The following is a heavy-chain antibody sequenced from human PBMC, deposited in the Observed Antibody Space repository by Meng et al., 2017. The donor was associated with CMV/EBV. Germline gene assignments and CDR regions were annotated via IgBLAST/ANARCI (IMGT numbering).Heavy chain of an antibody. CDR3: ARGPAFSYDFWSGYYPGDYYYGMDV. V-gene: IGHV1-2*02. CDR2: INPNSGGT. D-gene: IGHD3-3*01. CDR1: GYTFTGHY. Sequence: ASVKVSCKASGYTFTGHYMHWVRQAPGQGLEWMGWINPNSGGTNYAQKFQGRVTMTRDTSISTAYMELSRLRSDDTAVYYCARGPAFSYDFWSGYYPGDYYYGMDVWGQGTTVTVSS. J-gene: IGHJ6*02.